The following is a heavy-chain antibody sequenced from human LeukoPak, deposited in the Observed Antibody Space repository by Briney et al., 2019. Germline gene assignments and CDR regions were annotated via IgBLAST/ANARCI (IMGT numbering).Heavy chain of an antibody. V-gene: IGHV4-39*07. Sequence: SETLSLSCTVSGGSISTSNYYRGWIRQPPGKGLEWIGNIFYSGSTYYSPSLRSRVTISLDTSRNQFSLKLSSVTAADTAVYYCARDDSIAAAGYWGQGTLVTVSS. D-gene: IGHD6-13*01. CDR1: GGSISTSNYY. CDR2: IFYSGST. CDR3: ARDDSIAAAGY. J-gene: IGHJ4*02.